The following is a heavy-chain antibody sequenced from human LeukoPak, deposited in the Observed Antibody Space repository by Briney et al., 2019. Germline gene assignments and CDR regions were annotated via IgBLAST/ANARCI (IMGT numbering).Heavy chain of an antibody. Sequence: GGSLRLSCAASGFTFSSYSMNWVRQAPGKGLEWVSSISSSSSYTFYADSVKGRFTISRDNAKNTVYLQMNSLRAEDTAVYYCARGSGSYTRPVDCWGQGSLVTVSS. CDR3: ARGSGSYTRPVDC. J-gene: IGHJ4*02. D-gene: IGHD1-26*01. V-gene: IGHV3-21*01. CDR2: ISSSSSYT. CDR1: GFTFSSYS.